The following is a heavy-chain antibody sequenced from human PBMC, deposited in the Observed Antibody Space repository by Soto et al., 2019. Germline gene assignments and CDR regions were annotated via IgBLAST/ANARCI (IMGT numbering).Heavy chain of an antibody. J-gene: IGHJ5*02. D-gene: IGHD3-22*01. Sequence: QVQLVESGGDVVQPGRSLTLSCVASGFTFSNYGMHWVRQAPGKGLEWVAVISYDGSRKNQADSVKGRFTIYRDNSKNTVYLQMDSLRPEDTAMYFCTKENFDSTGYLWFDPWGQGTPVTVSS. CDR2: ISYDGSRK. CDR3: TKENFDSTGYLWFDP. CDR1: GFTFSNYG. V-gene: IGHV3-30*18.